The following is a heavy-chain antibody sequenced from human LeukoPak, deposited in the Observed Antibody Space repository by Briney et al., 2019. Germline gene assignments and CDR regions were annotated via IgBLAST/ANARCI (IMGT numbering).Heavy chain of an antibody. CDR2: IKQDGSEK. D-gene: IGHD2-15*01. Sequence: GGSLRLSCAGSGFTFSNYWMSWVRQAPGKGLEWVANIKQDGSEKYYVDSVKGRFTISRDNSKNTVYLQLDSLRVEDTAVYYCGKTTVGYSSGRYPGWPVDYWGQGTLVTVSS. V-gene: IGHV3-7*03. CDR1: GFTFSNYW. CDR3: GKTTVGYSSGRYPGWPVDY. J-gene: IGHJ4*02.